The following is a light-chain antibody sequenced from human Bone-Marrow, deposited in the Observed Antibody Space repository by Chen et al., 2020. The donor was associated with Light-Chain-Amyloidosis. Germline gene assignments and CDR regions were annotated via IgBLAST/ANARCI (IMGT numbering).Light chain of an antibody. Sequence: DIQMTQSPSSLSASVGDRVTITCRASQSISIYLNWYQQKPGKAPNLLIYTSSNLQSGVPSRFSGSGSGTDFTLTISSLQPEDFATYDCQQSSSAPETFGQGTKLEIK. CDR3: QQSSSAPET. CDR1: QSISIY. J-gene: IGKJ2*01. CDR2: TSS. V-gene: IGKV1-39*01.